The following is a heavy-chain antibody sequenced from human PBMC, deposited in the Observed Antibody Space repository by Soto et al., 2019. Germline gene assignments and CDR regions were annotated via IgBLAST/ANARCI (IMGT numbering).Heavy chain of an antibody. CDR2: IYYSGNT. D-gene: IGHD6-13*01. Sequence: QVQLQESGPGLVKPSETLSLTCTVSGGSITSYYWNWIRQPPGKGLEWIGYIYYSGNTKYNPSLKSRVTISVDTPKNEVSLKVNSVTAADTAVYYCARHRIAAAGDLFDYWGQGTLVTVPS. CDR1: GGSITSYY. CDR3: ARHRIAAAGDLFDY. V-gene: IGHV4-59*01. J-gene: IGHJ4*02.